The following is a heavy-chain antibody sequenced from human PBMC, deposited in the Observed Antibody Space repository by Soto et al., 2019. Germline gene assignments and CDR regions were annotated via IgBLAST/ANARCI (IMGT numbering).Heavy chain of an antibody. CDR2: ISAYNGNT. Sequence: ASVKVSCKASGYTFTSYGISWVRQAPGQGLEWMGWISAYNGNTNYAQKLQGRVTMTTDTSTSTAYMEPRSLRSDDTAVYYCARERVDYDFWSGYGPIAGMDVWGQGTTVTVSS. CDR1: GYTFTSYG. V-gene: IGHV1-18*01. CDR3: ARERVDYDFWSGYGPIAGMDV. D-gene: IGHD3-3*01. J-gene: IGHJ6*02.